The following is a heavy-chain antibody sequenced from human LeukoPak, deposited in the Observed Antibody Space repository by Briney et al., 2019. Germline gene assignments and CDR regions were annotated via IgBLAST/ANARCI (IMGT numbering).Heavy chain of an antibody. CDR1: VGSFRTYP. Sequence: SVTVSCKASVGSFRTYPISWLRQAPGRGLEGIGRIIPLFGTANYAQTFQDRVTISASESTGTAHMELSSLRSDDTAVYYCVGGGSGEYFQHWGQGTLVTVSS. CDR2: IIPLFGTA. J-gene: IGHJ1*01. CDR3: VGGGSGEYFQH. V-gene: IGHV1-69*13. D-gene: IGHD3-16*01.